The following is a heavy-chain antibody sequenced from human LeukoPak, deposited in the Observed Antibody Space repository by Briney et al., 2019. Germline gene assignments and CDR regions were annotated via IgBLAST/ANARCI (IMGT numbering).Heavy chain of an antibody. J-gene: IGHJ4*02. V-gene: IGHV4-31*03. Sequence: SETLSLTCTVSGGSISSGGYYWRWMRQHPGKGLEWIGYIYYSGSTYYNPSLKSRVTISVDTSKNQFSLKLSSVTAADTAVYYCARGAYDFWSGYWFNWGQGTLVTVSS. CDR2: IYYSGST. CDR3: ARGAYDFWSGYWFN. D-gene: IGHD3-3*01. CDR1: GGSISSGGYY.